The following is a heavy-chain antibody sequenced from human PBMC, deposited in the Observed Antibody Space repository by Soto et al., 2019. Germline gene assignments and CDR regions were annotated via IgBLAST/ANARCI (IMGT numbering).Heavy chain of an antibody. CDR1: GFTFSKYA. CDR3: ARDIRAMVRGVRGGDY. J-gene: IGHJ4*02. D-gene: IGHD3-10*01. Sequence: HPGGSLRLSCAASGFTFSKYALTWVRQAPGKGLEWVSRISGSGGRTSYAESAKGRFTISRDNAKNSLYLQMNSLRAEDTVVYYCARDIRAMVRGVRGGDYWGQGTLVIVSS. CDR2: ISGSGGRT. V-gene: IGHV3-23*01.